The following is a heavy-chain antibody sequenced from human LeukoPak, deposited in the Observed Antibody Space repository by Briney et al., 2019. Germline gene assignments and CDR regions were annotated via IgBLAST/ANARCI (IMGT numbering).Heavy chain of an antibody. CDR1: GFNFNCVW. CDR2: IKSKSKPHGGAT. J-gene: IGHJ3*01. Sequence: GGALILSCGASGFNFNCVWMSWVRQAPGKGLDWVGRIKSKSKPHGGATDFAASVKGRFTISREESKDTLDLKMTSLKTEDTAVYYCATFNRRDSFDFWGQGAMVTVSS. V-gene: IGHV3-15*01. CDR3: ATFNRRDSFDF.